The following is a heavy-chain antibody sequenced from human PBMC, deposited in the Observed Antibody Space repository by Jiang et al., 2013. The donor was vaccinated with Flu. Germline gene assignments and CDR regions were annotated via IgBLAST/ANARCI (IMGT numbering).Heavy chain of an antibody. CDR3: AREWGNYFDF. D-gene: IGHD3-16*01. V-gene: IGHV4-4*02. J-gene: IGHJ4*02. CDR1: GASFISSHW. CDR2: IYHSGST. Sequence: VQLVESGPGLVKPSGTLSLTCAVSGASFISSHWWSWVRQFPGKGLEWIGEIYHSGSTNYNPSLKDRVTISIDKSRNEFSLKLASVTAADTAIYYCAREWGNYFDFWGQGVLVSVSS.